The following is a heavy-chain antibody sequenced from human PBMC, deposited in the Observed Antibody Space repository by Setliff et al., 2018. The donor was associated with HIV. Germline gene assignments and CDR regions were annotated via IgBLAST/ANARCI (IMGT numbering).Heavy chain of an antibody. CDR1: GFTFSSYS. CDR3: ARDSSRGYLDWLSLKYYYSYYIDV. D-gene: IGHD3-9*01. V-gene: IGHV3-74*01. CDR2: INSDGSST. J-gene: IGHJ6*03. Sequence: GGSLRLSCAASGFTFSSYSMHWVRQAPGKGLVWVSRINSDGSSTTYADSVKGRFTISIDNAKNSLYLQMSSLRAEDTAVYYCARDSSRGYLDWLSLKYYYSYYIDVWGKGTTVTVSS.